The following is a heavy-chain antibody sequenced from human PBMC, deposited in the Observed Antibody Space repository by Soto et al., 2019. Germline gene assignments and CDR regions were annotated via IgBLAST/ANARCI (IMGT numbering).Heavy chain of an antibody. Sequence: EVQLVESGGGLVQPGRSLRLSCAASGFTFDDYAMHWVRQAPGKGLEWVSGISWNSGSIGYADSVKGRFTISRDNAKNSLYLQMNSLRAEDTALYDCAKARYDFWSGYPPDAFDIWGQGTMVTFSS. J-gene: IGHJ3*02. CDR2: ISWNSGSI. CDR1: GFTFDDYA. D-gene: IGHD3-3*01. V-gene: IGHV3-9*01. CDR3: AKARYDFWSGYPPDAFDI.